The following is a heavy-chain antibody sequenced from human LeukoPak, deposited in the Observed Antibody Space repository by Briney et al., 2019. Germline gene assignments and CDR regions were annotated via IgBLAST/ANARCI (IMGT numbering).Heavy chain of an antibody. D-gene: IGHD3-16*01. CDR2: INHSGST. Sequence: PSETLSLTCAVYGGSFSGYYWSWIRQPPGKGLEWIGEINHSGSTNYNPSLKSRVTISVDTSKNQFSLKLSSVTAADTAVYYCARGKGLDYWGQGTLVIVSS. CDR1: GGSFSGYY. CDR3: ARGKGLDY. V-gene: IGHV4-34*01. J-gene: IGHJ4*02.